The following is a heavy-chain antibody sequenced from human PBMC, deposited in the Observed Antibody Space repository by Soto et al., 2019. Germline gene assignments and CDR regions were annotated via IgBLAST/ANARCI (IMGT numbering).Heavy chain of an antibody. CDR3: ASVRGMRSYGPGGGIVY. D-gene: IGHD1-26*01. V-gene: IGHV1-3*05. CDR2: INAGNGNT. Sequence: QVQLVQSGAEEKKPGASVKVSCKASGYTFTSYAMHWVRQAPGQRLEWMGWINAGNGNTKYAQKFQGRVTITRDTAATRGYMQLSSRTSEDTAVYYCASVRGMRSYGPGGGIVYWGQGPLVALSS. CDR1: GYTFTSYA. J-gene: IGHJ4*02.